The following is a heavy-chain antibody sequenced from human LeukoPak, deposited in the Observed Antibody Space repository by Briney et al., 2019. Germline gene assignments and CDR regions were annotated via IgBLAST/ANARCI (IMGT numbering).Heavy chain of an antibody. V-gene: IGHV3-30-3*01. CDR3: ASLMVRGVIIGYYYMDV. Sequence: GRSLRLSCAASGFTFSSYAMHWVRQAPGKGLEWVAVISYDGSNKYYADSVKGRFTISRDNSKNTLYLQMNSLRAEDTAVYYCASLMVRGVIIGYYYMDVWGKGTTVTVSS. CDR1: GFTFSSYA. D-gene: IGHD3-10*01. J-gene: IGHJ6*03. CDR2: ISYDGSNK.